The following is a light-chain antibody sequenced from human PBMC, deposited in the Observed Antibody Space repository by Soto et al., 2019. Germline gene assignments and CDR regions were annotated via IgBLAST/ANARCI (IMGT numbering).Light chain of an antibody. V-gene: IGKV1-5*01. J-gene: IGKJ2*01. CDR1: QSISGW. Sequence: GDRVTITCRASQSISGWLALYQQKPGKAPKLLIYDASSLESGVPSRFSGSGSATDFTLTISSLQPEDSAAYYCLQDYNYPFTFGQGTKV. CDR2: DAS. CDR3: LQDYNYPFT.